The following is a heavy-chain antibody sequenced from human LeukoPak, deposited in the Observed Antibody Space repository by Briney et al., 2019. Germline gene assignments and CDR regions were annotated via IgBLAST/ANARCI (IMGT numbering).Heavy chain of an antibody. Sequence: GGSLRLSCAASGFTFSSYEMNWVRQAPWKELEWVSYISTSGSTIYYADSVKGRFTISRDNAKKSLYLQMNSLRAEDTAVYYCATSLYCSSTSCQYGMGVWGQGTTVTVSS. V-gene: IGHV3-48*03. D-gene: IGHD2-2*01. CDR2: ISTSGSTI. J-gene: IGHJ6*02. CDR3: ATSLYCSSTSCQYGMGV. CDR1: GFTFSSYE.